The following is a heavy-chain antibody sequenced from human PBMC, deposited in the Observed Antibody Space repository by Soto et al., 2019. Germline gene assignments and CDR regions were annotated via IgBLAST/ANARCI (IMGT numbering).Heavy chain of an antibody. J-gene: IGHJ4*02. V-gene: IGHV3-23*01. CDR1: GFTSIDYS. D-gene: IGHD1-1*01. Sequence: EEQLLLSGGGLIQPGGSLRLSCAASGFTSIDYSMAWVRQTPERGLEWVSGMSIGYEKTFYADSEKGRFTVSRDRSKNTVDLQMNCLRAGDTAMYYCARWNGDGDLWGQGTLVTVSS. CDR2: MSIGYEKT. CDR3: ARWNGDGDL.